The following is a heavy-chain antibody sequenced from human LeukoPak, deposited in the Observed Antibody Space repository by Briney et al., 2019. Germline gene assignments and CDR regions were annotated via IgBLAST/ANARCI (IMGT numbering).Heavy chain of an antibody. CDR1: GFTFSSYA. CDR2: ISGSGGST. J-gene: IGHJ3*02. V-gene: IGHV3-23*01. D-gene: IGHD1-26*01. CDR3: AEASSRSSQFGAFDI. Sequence: GGSLRLSCAASGFTFSSYAMSWVRQAPGKGLEWVSAISGSGGSTYYADSVKGRFTISRDNSKNTLYLQMNSLRAEDTAVYYCAEASSRSSQFGAFDIWGQGTMVTVSS.